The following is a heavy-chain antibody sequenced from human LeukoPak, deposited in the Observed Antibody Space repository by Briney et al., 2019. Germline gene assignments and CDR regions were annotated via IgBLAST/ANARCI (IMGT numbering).Heavy chain of an antibody. CDR1: GFTFDDYA. V-gene: IGHV3-9*01. CDR3: AEDVYSGSDYLAFDI. J-gene: IGHJ3*02. CDR2: ISWHSGSI. D-gene: IGHD1-26*01. Sequence: PGRSLRLSCAASGFTFDDYAMHWVRQAPGKGLDRDSGISWHSGSIGYADSVEGRFTISTDNAQNSLYLQMNSLRAEDTALYYCAEDVYSGSDYLAFDIWGEGTMVTVSS.